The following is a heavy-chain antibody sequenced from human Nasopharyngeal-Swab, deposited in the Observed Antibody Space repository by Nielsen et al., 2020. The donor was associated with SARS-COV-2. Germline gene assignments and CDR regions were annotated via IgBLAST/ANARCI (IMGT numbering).Heavy chain of an antibody. CDR2: VNHSGST. CDR3: ARGATLLYNDFDY. D-gene: IGHD1-1*01. Sequence: SETLSLTCAVYGGSFSGYYWRWIRQPPGKGLEWIGEVNHSGSTNYNPSLKSRVTISVDTSKNQFSLKLSSVTAADTAVYYCARGATLLYNDFDYWGQGTLVTVSS. CDR1: GGSFSGYY. V-gene: IGHV4-34*01. J-gene: IGHJ4*02.